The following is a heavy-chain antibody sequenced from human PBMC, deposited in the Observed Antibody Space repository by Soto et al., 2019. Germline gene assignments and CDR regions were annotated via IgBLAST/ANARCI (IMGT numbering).Heavy chain of an antibody. J-gene: IGHJ6*02. CDR1: GFTFSSYA. V-gene: IGHV3-64D*06. CDR2: ISSNGGST. D-gene: IGHD6-19*01. CDR3: VKDLGSSGVYYYYYGMDV. Sequence: GGSLRLSCSASGFTFSSYAMHWVRQAPGKGLEYVSAISSNGGSTYYADSVKGRFTISRDNSKNTLYLQMSSLRAEDTAVYYCVKDLGSSGVYYYYYGMDVWGQGTTVTVSS.